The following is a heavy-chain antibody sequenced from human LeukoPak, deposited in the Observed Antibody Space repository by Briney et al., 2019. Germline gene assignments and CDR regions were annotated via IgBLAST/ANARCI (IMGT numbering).Heavy chain of an antibody. CDR2: IYYSGST. CDR1: GGSISSGGYY. J-gene: IGHJ6*02. Sequence: SETLSLTCTVSGGSISSGGYYWSWIRQHPGKGLEWIGYIYYSGSTYYNPSLKSRVTISVDTSKNQFSPKLSSVTAADTAVYYCARDPTAGQYYYYGMDVWGQGTTVTVSS. CDR3: ARDPTAGQYYYYGMDV. V-gene: IGHV4-31*03.